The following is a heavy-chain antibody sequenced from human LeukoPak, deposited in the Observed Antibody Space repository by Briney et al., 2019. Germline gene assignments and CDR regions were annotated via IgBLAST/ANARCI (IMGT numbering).Heavy chain of an antibody. J-gene: IGHJ4*02. V-gene: IGHV4-34*01. D-gene: IGHD1-1*01. Sequence: SETLSLTCAVYGRSFSGYYWSWIRQPPGKGLEWIGEINHSGSTNYNPSLKSRVTISVDTSKNQFSLKLSSVTAADTAVYYCARASGWVEGYWGQGTLVTVSS. CDR2: INHSGST. CDR3: ARASGWVEGY. CDR1: GRSFSGYY.